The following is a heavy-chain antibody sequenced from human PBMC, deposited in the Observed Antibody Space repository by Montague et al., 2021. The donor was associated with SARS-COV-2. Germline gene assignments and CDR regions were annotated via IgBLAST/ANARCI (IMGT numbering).Heavy chain of an antibody. V-gene: IGHV6-1*01. D-gene: IGHD1-1*01. Sequence: CAISGDSVSSHSAAWNWIRQSPSGGLEWLGRTYYRSKWYTDYAPSVKTRITITPDTSNNQFSLHLNSVTPGDTAVYYCAREGTVPGPRGIYFDYWGQGILVIVSS. CDR2: TYYRSKWYT. J-gene: IGHJ4*02. CDR1: GDSVSSHSAA. CDR3: AREGTVPGPRGIYFDY.